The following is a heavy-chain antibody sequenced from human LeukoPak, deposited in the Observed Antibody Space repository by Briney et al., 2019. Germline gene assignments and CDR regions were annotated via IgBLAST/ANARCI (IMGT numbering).Heavy chain of an antibody. CDR2: INHSGST. J-gene: IGHJ4*02. Sequence: KPSETLSLTCAVYGGSFSGYYWSWIRQPPGKGLEWIGEINHSGSTNYNPSLKSRVTISVDTSKNQLSLKLSSVTAADTAVYYCARGRSGYRNFDYWGQGTLVTVSS. CDR1: GGSFSGYY. CDR3: ARGRSGYRNFDY. V-gene: IGHV4-34*01. D-gene: IGHD5-18*01.